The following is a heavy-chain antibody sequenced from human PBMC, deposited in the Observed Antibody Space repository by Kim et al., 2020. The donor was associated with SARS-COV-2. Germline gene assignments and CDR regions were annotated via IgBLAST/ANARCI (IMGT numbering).Heavy chain of an antibody. Sequence: GGYLRLSCSGSGFTFVDYALSWFRQAPGKGLEWVGFISSRAFGATPQYAASVRGRFTISRDDSRNIAYLQMNSLETEDTAVYYCTRNSVAVHFDYWGQGRLVTVSS. V-gene: IGHV3-49*03. J-gene: IGHJ4*02. CDR1: GFTFVDYA. CDR3: TRNSVAVHFDY. D-gene: IGHD3-10*01. CDR2: ISSRAFGATP.